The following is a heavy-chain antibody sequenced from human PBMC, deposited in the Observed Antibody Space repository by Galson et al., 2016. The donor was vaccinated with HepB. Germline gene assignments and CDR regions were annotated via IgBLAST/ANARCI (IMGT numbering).Heavy chain of an antibody. D-gene: IGHD3-22*01. CDR1: GGSINAPGYY. J-gene: IGHJ4*02. Sequence: TLSLTCTVSGGSINAPGYYWTWIRQHPGKGLEWLGYISSSGSSYYNPSLKTRLSFSLGTSERQFSLRLSSVTAAATAVYFCARDNYHGNSGLDYWGPGILVTVSS. CDR3: ARDNYHGNSGLDY. CDR2: ISSSGSS. V-gene: IGHV4-31*03.